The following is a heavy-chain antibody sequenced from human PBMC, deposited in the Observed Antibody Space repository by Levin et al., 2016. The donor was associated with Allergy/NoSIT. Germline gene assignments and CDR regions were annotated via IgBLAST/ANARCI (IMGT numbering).Heavy chain of an antibody. J-gene: IGHJ6*02. CDR3: ARARGRLRLVPTHYYYGMDV. Sequence: SVKVSCKASGGTFSSYAISWVRQAPGQGLEWMGGIIPIFGTANYAQKFQGRVTITADESTSTAYMELSSLRSEDTAVYYCARARGRLRLVPTHYYYGMDVWGQGTTVTVSS. V-gene: IGHV1-69*13. CDR2: IIPIFGTA. D-gene: IGHD1-26*01. CDR1: GGTFSSYA.